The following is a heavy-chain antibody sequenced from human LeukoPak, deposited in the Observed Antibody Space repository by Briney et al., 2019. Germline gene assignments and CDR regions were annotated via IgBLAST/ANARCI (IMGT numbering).Heavy chain of an antibody. CDR1: GDSISSVDYS. J-gene: IGHJ5*02. D-gene: IGHD3-22*01. CDR2: IYYSGNT. Sequence: PSETLSLTCAVSGDSISSVDYSWNWIRQPPVKGLEWIGFIYYSGNTYYNPSLKSRVTISLDTSKNQFSLKLSSVTAADTAVYFCARGSHYYDSSGYYNWFDPWGQGTLVTVSS. V-gene: IGHV4-30-4*07. CDR3: ARGSHYYDSSGYYNWFDP.